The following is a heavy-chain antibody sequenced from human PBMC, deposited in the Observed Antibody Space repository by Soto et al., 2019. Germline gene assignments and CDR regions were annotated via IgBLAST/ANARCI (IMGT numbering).Heavy chain of an antibody. D-gene: IGHD3-22*01. Sequence: SQTLSLTCDIYGDSVSTNTATWDWIRQSPSRGLEWLGRTYYRSRWYFDYAVSVKSRITSSPDISNNQVSLQLTSVTPDDTAIYYCVRLIGNSWLDSWGQGTLVTVSS. V-gene: IGHV6-1*01. CDR2: TYYRSRWYF. J-gene: IGHJ5*01. CDR1: GDSVSTNTAT. CDR3: VRLIGNSWLDS.